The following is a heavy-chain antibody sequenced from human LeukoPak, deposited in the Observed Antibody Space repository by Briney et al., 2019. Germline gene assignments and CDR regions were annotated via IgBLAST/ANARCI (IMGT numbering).Heavy chain of an antibody. CDR1: GDSVSIYY. J-gene: IGHJ4*02. CDR2: ISYSGST. CDR3: ARGLGLTAVTEYYFDY. V-gene: IGHV4-59*08. D-gene: IGHD4-17*01. Sequence: PSETLSLTCTVSGDSVSIYYWSWIRQPPGKGLEWIGYISYSGSTDYNPSLKSRVTISVDTSKNQFSLKLSSVTAADMAVYYCARGLGLTAVTEYYFDYWGQGTLVTVSS.